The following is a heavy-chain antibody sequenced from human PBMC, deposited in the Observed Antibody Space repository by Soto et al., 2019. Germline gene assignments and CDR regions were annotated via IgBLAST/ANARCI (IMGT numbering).Heavy chain of an antibody. D-gene: IGHD1-1*01. V-gene: IGHV4-4*07. Sequence: KTSETLSLTCTVPGASISGYYWSWIRKSAGKGLECIGRIYATGTTDYNPSLESRVMMSVDTSKKQFSLRLRSVTAADTAVYYCVRDGTKTLRDWFDPWGQGISVTVSS. CDR3: VRDGTKTLRDWFDP. CDR1: GASISGYY. J-gene: IGHJ5*02. CDR2: IYATGTT.